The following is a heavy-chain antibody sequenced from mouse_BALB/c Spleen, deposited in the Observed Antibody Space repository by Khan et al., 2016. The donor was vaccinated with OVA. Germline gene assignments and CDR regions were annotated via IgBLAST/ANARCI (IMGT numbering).Heavy chain of an antibody. V-gene: IGHV3-2*02. J-gene: IGHJ2*01. CDR3: ASERLLLPYQDYFAS. CDR1: GYSINSDYA. D-gene: IGHD1-1*01. Sequence: EVQLVESGPGLLKPSQSLSLTCTVTGYSINSDYAWNWIRQFPGNKLEWMAYIGYRGSKTYNPSLRSRRYITRDTSKNQFVRQWNSVTTEDTSTYYCASERLLLPYQDYFASVGQGTTLTVSS. CDR2: IGYRGSK.